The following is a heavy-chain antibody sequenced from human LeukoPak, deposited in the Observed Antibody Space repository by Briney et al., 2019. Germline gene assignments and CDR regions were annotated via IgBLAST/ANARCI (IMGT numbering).Heavy chain of an antibody. D-gene: IGHD4-17*01. J-gene: IGHJ3*02. V-gene: IGHV4-30-4*01. CDR3: ARVKVAYGDHRYLLGHALDI. CDR2: LYFTGSI. Sequence: SRPLSLTCTVSGGSVSSADSSWSWIRQPPGKGLEWIWYLYFTGSIYHNPSISGRITISLDRSNIQCYLKLNAVNSAGTALFYCARVKVAYGDHRYLLGHALDIWGQGKMVTVSS. CDR1: GGSVSSADSS.